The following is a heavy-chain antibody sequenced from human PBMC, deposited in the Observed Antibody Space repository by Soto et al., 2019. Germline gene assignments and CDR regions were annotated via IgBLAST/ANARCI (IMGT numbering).Heavy chain of an antibody. CDR1: GGSISSSSYY. Sequence: QLQLQESGPGLVKPSETLSLTCTVSGGSISSSSYYWGWIRQPPGKGLEWIGSIYYSGSTYYNPSLKSRVTISVDTSKNQFALKVSSLTAADTAVYYCASEGGLLWFGELSGTGLDYWGQGTLVTVSS. CDR3: ASEGGLLWFGELSGTGLDY. D-gene: IGHD3-10*01. V-gene: IGHV4-39*01. CDR2: IYYSGST. J-gene: IGHJ4*02.